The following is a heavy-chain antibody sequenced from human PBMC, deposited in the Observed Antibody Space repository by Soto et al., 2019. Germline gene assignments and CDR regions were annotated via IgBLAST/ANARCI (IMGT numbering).Heavy chain of an antibody. CDR2: VSYDGSNK. J-gene: IGHJ6*02. V-gene: IGHV3-30-3*01. D-gene: IGHD2-21*02. Sequence: QVQLVESGGGVVQPGRSLRLSCAASGFTFSSYAMHWVRQAPGKGLEWVSIVSYDGSNKYYADSVEGRFTISRDNSKNTLYLQMNSLRADDTAVYYWASLVTAIRSFGVDVWGQGTTVTVSS. CDR3: ASLVTAIRSFGVDV. CDR1: GFTFSSYA.